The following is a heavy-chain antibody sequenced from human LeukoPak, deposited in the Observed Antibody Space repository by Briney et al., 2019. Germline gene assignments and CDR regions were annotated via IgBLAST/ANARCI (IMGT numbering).Heavy chain of an antibody. CDR3: ASDRRDSSSSNWFDP. V-gene: IGHV4-34*01. J-gene: IGHJ5*02. CDR1: GGSFSGYY. CDR2: INHSGST. Sequence: PSETLSLTCAVYGGSFSGYYWSWIRQPPGKGLEWIGEINHSGSTNYNPSLKSRVTISVDTSKNQFSLKLTSVTAADTAVYYCASDRRDSSSSNWFDPWGQGTLVTVSS. D-gene: IGHD6-13*01.